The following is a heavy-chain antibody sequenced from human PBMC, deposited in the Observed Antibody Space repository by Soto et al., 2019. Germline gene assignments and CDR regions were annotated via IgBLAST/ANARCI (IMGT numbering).Heavy chain of an antibody. Sequence: ASVKVSCSASGYTFTSYCTSWVRQAPGQGLEWMGWINPNSGDTNYAQKFQGWVTMTRDTSISTAYMELSRLRSDDTAVYYCATGYCSGGSCYSLFDYWGQGTLVTVSS. CDR3: ATGYCSGGSCYSLFDY. CDR1: GYTFTSYC. V-gene: IGHV1-2*04. J-gene: IGHJ4*02. CDR2: INPNSGDT. D-gene: IGHD2-15*01.